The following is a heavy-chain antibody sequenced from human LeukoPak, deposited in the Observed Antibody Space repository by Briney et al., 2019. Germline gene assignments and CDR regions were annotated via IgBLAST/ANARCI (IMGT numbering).Heavy chain of an antibody. CDR2: IKQDGSEK. V-gene: IGHV3-7*01. CDR3: AREDYSGYVDAFDI. CDR1: GFTFSSYW. D-gene: IGHD5-12*01. Sequence: PGGSLRLSCAASGFTFSSYWMSWVRQAPGKGLEWVANIKQDGSEKYYVDSVKGRFTISRDNAKNSLYLQMNSLRAEDTAVYYCAREDYSGYVDAFDIWGQGTMVTVSS. J-gene: IGHJ3*02.